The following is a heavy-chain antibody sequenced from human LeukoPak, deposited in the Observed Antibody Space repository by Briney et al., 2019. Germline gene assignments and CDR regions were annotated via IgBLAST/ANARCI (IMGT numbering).Heavy chain of an antibody. D-gene: IGHD4-17*01. CDR2: IIPIFGTA. CDR1: GGTFIIYA. V-gene: IGHV1-69*05. CDR3: AVETTVIRAFDI. Sequence: SVRVSFKASGGTFIIYAISWGRQGPGQGGEWMGGIIPIFGTANYAQRFQGRVTITTDESTSTAYMELSSLRSEDTAVYYCAVETTVIRAFDIWGQGTMVTVSS. J-gene: IGHJ3*02.